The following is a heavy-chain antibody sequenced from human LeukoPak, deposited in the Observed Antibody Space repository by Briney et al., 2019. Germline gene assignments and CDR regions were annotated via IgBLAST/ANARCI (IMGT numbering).Heavy chain of an antibody. Sequence: GASVRVSCKPSGYTFTDNYIHWVRQAPGHGLEWMGWINPNSGGTVRAQKFQGWVTMTRDTSVSTFYMELSRLTSDDTAVYYCARGRGSSWFDYWGQGTLVTVSS. V-gene: IGHV1-2*04. CDR3: ARGRGSSWFDY. D-gene: IGHD6-13*01. CDR2: INPNSGGT. CDR1: GYTFTDNY. J-gene: IGHJ5*01.